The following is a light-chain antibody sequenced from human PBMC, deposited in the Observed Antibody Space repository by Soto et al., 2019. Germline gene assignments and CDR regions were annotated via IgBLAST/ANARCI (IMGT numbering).Light chain of an antibody. Sequence: QSVLTQPASVSGSPGQSITISCTGTSSDVGGYNYVSWYQQHPGKAPKLMIYEVSNLPSGVSNRFSGSKSGNTASLNISGLQAEDEADYYCSSYTSSSTPYVFGTGTKLPV. CDR2: EVS. V-gene: IGLV2-14*01. CDR1: SSDVGGYNY. CDR3: SSYTSSSTPYV. J-gene: IGLJ1*01.